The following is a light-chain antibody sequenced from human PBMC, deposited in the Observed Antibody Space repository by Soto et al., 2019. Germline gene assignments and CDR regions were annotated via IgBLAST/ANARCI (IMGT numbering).Light chain of an antibody. CDR2: AAS. CDR1: QGISSY. J-gene: IGKJ4*01. Sequence: DIQMTQSPSAVSASVGDRVTITCRASQGISSYVAWFQQKPGKVPKSLIYAASKLQSGVPSRFSGSGSGTEFTLTISSLQPEDFATYYCLQHNSYPVSFGGGTKVEIK. CDR3: LQHNSYPVS. V-gene: IGKV1-17*03.